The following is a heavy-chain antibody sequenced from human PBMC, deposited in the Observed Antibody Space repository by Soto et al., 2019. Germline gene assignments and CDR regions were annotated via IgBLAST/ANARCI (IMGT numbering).Heavy chain of an antibody. CDR2: IKSKTDGGTT. Sequence: GKGLGWVGRIKSKTDGGTTDYAAPVKGRFTISRDDSKNTLYLQMNSLKTEDTAVYYCTSVLSGRGRHTRLTSDL. CDR3: TSVLSGRGRHTRLTSDL. D-gene: IGHD3-9*01. V-gene: IGHV3-15*01. J-gene: IGHJ2*01.